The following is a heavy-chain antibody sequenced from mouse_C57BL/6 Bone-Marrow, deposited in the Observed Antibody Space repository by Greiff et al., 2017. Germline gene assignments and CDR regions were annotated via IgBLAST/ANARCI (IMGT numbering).Heavy chain of an antibody. D-gene: IGHD2-1*01. V-gene: IGHV5-6*02. Sequence: EVKLVESGGDLVKPGGSLKLSCAASGFTFSSYGMSWVRLTPDKRLEWVATISSGGSYPYYPDSVKGRFTISRDNAKNTLYLQMSSLKSVDTAMYYCARRGGKGYFDVWGTGTTVTVSS. J-gene: IGHJ1*03. CDR3: ARRGGKGYFDV. CDR1: GFTFSSYG. CDR2: ISSGGSYP.